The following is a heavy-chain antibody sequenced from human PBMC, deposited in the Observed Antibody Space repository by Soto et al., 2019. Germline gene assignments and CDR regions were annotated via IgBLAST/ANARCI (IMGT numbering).Heavy chain of an antibody. V-gene: IGHV2-5*02. Sequence: QITLKESGPTLVKPTQPLTLTCTFSGFSLSTTAVGVGWIRQPPGKALEWLALIYWDDDERYSPSLKSRLTITKDTSKNQVVLTMTNVDPVDTATYYCAHGSCSSADCYPNPYLDYWGQGILVTVSS. J-gene: IGHJ4*02. CDR3: AHGSCSSADCYPNPYLDY. CDR1: GFSLSTTAVG. CDR2: IYWDDDE. D-gene: IGHD2-2*01.